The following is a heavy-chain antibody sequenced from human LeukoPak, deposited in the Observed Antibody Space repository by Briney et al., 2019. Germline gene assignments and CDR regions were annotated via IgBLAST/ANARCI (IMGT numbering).Heavy chain of an antibody. Sequence: GGSLRLSCAASGFTFSSYGMHWVRQAPGKGLEWVAFIRYDGSNKYYADSVKGRFTISRDNPKNTLYLQMNSLRAEDTAVYYCAKENYSNYAYYFDYWGQGTLVTVSS. CDR3: AKENYSNYAYYFDY. J-gene: IGHJ4*02. CDR1: GFTFSSYG. D-gene: IGHD4-11*01. V-gene: IGHV3-30*02. CDR2: IRYDGSNK.